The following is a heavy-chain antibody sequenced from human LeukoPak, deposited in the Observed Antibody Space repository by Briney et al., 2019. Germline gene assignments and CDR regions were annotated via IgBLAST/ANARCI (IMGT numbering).Heavy chain of an antibody. CDR3: AKQHVAPAATPAFDY. CDR2: IKSKTDGGTT. J-gene: IGHJ4*02. CDR1: GFTFSNAW. D-gene: IGHD2-2*01. V-gene: IGHV3-15*01. Sequence: GGSLRLSCAASGFTFSNAWMSWVRQAPGKGLEWVGRIKSKTDGGTTDYAAPVKGRFTISRDDSKSTLYLQMNSLKTEDTAVYYCAKQHVAPAATPAFDYWGQGTLVTVSS.